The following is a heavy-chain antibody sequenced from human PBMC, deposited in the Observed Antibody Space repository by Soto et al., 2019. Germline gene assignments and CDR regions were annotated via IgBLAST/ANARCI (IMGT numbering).Heavy chain of an antibody. V-gene: IGHV4-61*08. CDR3: ARIPVDTSMIYWLDP. CDR2: IYYSGNT. D-gene: IGHD5-18*01. CDR1: GVSVSSGDYY. Sequence: SDALSLTCTVSGVSVSSGDYYWSWMRQPPGKGLEWIGYIYYSGNTNYNPSLKSRVIISVDTSKNLFSLKLTSVTAADTAVYYCARIPVDTSMIYWLDPWGQGTLVTVSS. J-gene: IGHJ5*02.